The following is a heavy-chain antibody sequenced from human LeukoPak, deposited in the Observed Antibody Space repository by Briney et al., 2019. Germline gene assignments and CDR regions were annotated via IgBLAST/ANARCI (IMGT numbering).Heavy chain of an antibody. CDR1: GFTFSSYC. Sequence: GGSLRLSCAASGFTFSSYCMSWVRRAPGKGLEWVSAITDSGDGTYYADSVRGRFTISRDDSKSTLYLQMSSLRAEDTAVYYCARDSPVLTYWGQGTLVTVSS. J-gene: IGHJ4*02. D-gene: IGHD1-14*01. V-gene: IGHV3-23*01. CDR2: ITDSGDGT. CDR3: ARDSPVLTY.